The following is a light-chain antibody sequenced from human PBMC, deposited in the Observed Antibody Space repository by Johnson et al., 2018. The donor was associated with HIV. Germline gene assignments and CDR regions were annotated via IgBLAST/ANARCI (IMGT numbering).Light chain of an antibody. Sequence: QSVLTQPPSVSAAPGQKVTISFSGSSSNIGNNYVSWYQQLPGTAPKLLIYENNKRPSGIPDRFSGSKSGTSATLGITGLQTGDEADYYCGTWDSSLSAGINYVFGTGTKVTVL. V-gene: IGLV1-51*02. CDR3: GTWDSSLSAGINYV. J-gene: IGLJ1*01. CDR2: ENN. CDR1: SSNIGNNY.